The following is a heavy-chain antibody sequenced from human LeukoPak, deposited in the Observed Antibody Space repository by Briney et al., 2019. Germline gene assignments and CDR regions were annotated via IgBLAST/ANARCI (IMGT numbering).Heavy chain of an antibody. CDR2: ISGSGGGA. Sequence: PGGSLRLSCAASGFTFSNAWMSWVRQAPGKGLEWVSAISGSGGGAYYADSVRGRFTISRDNSKNTLFLQMNSLRAEDTAVYYCAVVVVDAFDIWGQGTMVTVSS. CDR3: AVVVVDAFDI. D-gene: IGHD2-15*01. V-gene: IGHV3-23*01. J-gene: IGHJ3*02. CDR1: GFTFSNAW.